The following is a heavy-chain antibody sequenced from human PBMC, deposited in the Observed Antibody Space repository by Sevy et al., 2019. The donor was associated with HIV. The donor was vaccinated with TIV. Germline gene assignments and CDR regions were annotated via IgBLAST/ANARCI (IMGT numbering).Heavy chain of an antibody. V-gene: IGHV4-38-2*01. CDR1: GYYISSGYY. Sequence: SETLSLTCAVSGYYISSGYYWGWNRQAPGKGLEWIGSIYHSGSTYYNPSLKSRVTISVDTSKNQFSLKLSSVTAADTAVYYCARHLPRGGNSGWFDPWGQGTLVTVSS. D-gene: IGHD2-21*02. J-gene: IGHJ5*02. CDR3: ARHLPRGGNSGWFDP. CDR2: IYHSGST.